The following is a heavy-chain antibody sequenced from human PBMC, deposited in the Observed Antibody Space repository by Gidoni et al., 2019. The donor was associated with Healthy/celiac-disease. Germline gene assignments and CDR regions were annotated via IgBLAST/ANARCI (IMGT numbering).Heavy chain of an antibody. V-gene: IGHV4-39*07. D-gene: IGHD5-18*01. J-gene: IGHJ4*02. CDR3: ARDTWLQRYYYFDY. CDR2: IYYSGST. CDR1: GGSISSSSYY. Sequence: QLQLQESGPGLVKPSETLSLTCTVSGGSISSSSYYWGWIRQPPGKGLEWIGSIYYSGSTYYNPSLKSRVTISVDTSKNQFSLKLSSVTAADTAVYYCARDTWLQRYYYFDYWGQGTLVTVSS.